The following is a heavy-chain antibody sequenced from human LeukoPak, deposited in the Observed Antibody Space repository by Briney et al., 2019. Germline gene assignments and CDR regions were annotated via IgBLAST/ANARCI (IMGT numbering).Heavy chain of an antibody. CDR3: AKDREFGDTYLDY. D-gene: IGHD3-10*01. Sequence: PGRSLRLSCAASGFTFSSYGMHWVRQAPGKGLEWVAVISYDGGNKYYADSVKGRFTISRDNSKNTLYLQMNSLRAEDTAVYYCAKDREFGDTYLDYWGQGTLVTVSS. J-gene: IGHJ4*02. CDR1: GFTFSSYG. CDR2: ISYDGGNK. V-gene: IGHV3-30*18.